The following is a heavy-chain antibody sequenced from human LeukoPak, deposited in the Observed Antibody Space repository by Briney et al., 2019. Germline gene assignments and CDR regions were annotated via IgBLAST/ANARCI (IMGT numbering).Heavy chain of an antibody. V-gene: IGHV3-30*18. Sequence: GGSLRLSCAASGFTFSSYGMHWVRQAPGKGLEWVAVISYDGSNKYYADSVKGRFTISRDNSKNTLYLQMNSLRAEDTAVYYCAKVFNYGSSWGPFYYYGMDVWGQGTTVTVSS. J-gene: IGHJ6*02. CDR2: ISYDGSNK. D-gene: IGHD6-13*01. CDR3: AKVFNYGSSWGPFYYYGMDV. CDR1: GFTFSSYG.